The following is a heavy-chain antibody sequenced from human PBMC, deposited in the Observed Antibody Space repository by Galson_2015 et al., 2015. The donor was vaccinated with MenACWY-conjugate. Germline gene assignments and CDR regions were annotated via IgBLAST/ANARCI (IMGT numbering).Heavy chain of an antibody. CDR3: AKDWSVPYSTVSYYFYLPVRSNWFDP. D-gene: IGHD3-22*01. V-gene: IGHV3-30*18. Sequence: SLRLSCAASGFTFRRFGMHWVRQAPGKGLEWMAVISYDGSNESYADSVKGRFTISRDNSKNTLYLQMNSLRADDTAVYYCAKDWSVPYSTVSYYFYLPVRSNWFDPWGQGTLVIVSS. CDR1: GFTFRRFG. J-gene: IGHJ5*02. CDR2: ISYDGSNE.